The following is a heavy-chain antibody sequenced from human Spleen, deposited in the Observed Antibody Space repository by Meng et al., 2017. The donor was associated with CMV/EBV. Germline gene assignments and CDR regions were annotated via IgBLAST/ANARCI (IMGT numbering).Heavy chain of an antibody. D-gene: IGHD5-24*01. J-gene: IGHJ4*02. CDR3: AREMGEMATIYY. Sequence: CQASGYTFTSYAMHWVRQAPGQRLEWMGWSNAGNGNTKYSQEFQGRVTITRDTSASTVYMELSSLRSEDTAVYYCAREMGEMATIYYWGQGTLVTVSS. CDR2: SNAGNGNT. V-gene: IGHV1-3*02. CDR1: GYTFTSYA.